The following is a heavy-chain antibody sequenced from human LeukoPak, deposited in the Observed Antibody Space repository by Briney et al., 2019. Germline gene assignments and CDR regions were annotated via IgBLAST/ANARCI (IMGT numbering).Heavy chain of an antibody. D-gene: IGHD3-3*01. J-gene: IGHJ4*02. V-gene: IGHV3-15*01. CDR1: GFTFSNAW. CDR3: TSMYYDFWSGYHLPDY. CDR2: IKSKTDGGTT. Sequence: GRSLRLSCAASGFTFSNAWMSWVRQAPGKGLEWVGRIKSKTDGGTTDYAAPVKGRFTISRDDSKNTLYLQMNSLTTEDTAVYYCTSMYYDFWSGYHLPDYWGQGTLITVSS.